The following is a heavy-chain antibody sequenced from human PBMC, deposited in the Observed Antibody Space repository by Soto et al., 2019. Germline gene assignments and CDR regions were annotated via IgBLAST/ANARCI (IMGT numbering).Heavy chain of an antibody. V-gene: IGHV1-46*01. CDR3: ARGGGYYDSSGYSDYFDY. CDR2: INPSGGST. D-gene: IGHD3-22*01. CDR1: GYTFTSYY. J-gene: IGHJ4*02. Sequence: ASVKVSCKASGYTFTSYYMHWVRQAPGQGLEWMGIINPSGGSTSYAQKFQGRVTMTRETSTSTVYMELSSLRSEDTAVYYCARGGGYYDSSGYSDYFDYWGQGTLVTAPQ.